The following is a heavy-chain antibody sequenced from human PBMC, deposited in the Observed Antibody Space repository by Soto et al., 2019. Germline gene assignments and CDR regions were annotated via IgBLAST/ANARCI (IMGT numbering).Heavy chain of an antibody. CDR2: ISADGSDK. D-gene: IGHD6-19*01. J-gene: IGHJ4*02. CDR3: AKGTAVARQHFAN. CDR1: GFTFSDFG. V-gene: IGHV3-30*18. Sequence: QVQLVESGGGVVQPERPLRLSCATSGFTFSDFGMHCVRQAPGKGLEWVAAISADGSDKYYLGSVQGRFTISRDNTKNALYLQLNSLRTEDTAVYYCAKGTAVARQHFANWGQGTLVTVSS.